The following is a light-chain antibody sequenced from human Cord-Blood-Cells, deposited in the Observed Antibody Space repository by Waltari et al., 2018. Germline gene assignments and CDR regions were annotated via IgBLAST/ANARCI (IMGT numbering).Light chain of an antibody. CDR1: QSVSSN. V-gene: IGKV3-15*01. J-gene: IGKJ4*01. CDR3: QQYNNLPFT. Sequence: EIVMTQSPATLSVSPGERATLSCRASQSVSSNLAWYQQKPGQAPRLLIYGASTRATGIPARFSGSASGTEFTLTISSLQSEDFAVYYCQQYNNLPFTFGGGTKVEIK. CDR2: GAS.